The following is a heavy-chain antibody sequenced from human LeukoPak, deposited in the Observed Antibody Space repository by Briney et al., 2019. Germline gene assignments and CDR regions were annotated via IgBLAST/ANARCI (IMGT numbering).Heavy chain of an antibody. CDR2: IYYSGST. CDR3: ARDGRVYFDWGGAFDI. J-gene: IGHJ3*02. D-gene: IGHD3-9*01. CDR1: GGSISRGGYY. V-gene: IGHV4-31*03. Sequence: PSETLSLTCTVSGGSISRGGYYWSWIRQHPGKGLEWIGYIYYSGSTYYNPSLKSRVTISVDTSKNQFSLKLSSVTAADTAVYYCARDGRVYFDWGGAFDIWGQGTMVTVSS.